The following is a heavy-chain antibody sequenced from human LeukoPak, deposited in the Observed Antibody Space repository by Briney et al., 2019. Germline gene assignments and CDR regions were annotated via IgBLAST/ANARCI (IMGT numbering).Heavy chain of an antibody. Sequence: ASETLSLTCAVYGGSFSGYYWSWIRQPPGKGLEWIGEINHSGSTNYNPSLKSRVTISVDTSKNQFSLKLSSVTAADTAVYYCARDYCSSTSCQPFDYWGQGTLVTVSS. D-gene: IGHD2-2*01. CDR2: INHSGST. CDR3: ARDYCSSTSCQPFDY. J-gene: IGHJ4*02. CDR1: GGSFSGYY. V-gene: IGHV4-34*01.